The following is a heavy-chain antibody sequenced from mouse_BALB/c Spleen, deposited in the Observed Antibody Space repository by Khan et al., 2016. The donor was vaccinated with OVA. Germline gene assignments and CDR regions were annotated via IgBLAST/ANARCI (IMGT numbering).Heavy chain of an antibody. D-gene: IGHD2-3*01. Sequence: QVQLKQSGPGLVAPSQSLSITCTVSGFSLTTYGVNWVRQPPGKGLEWLGVIWAGGSINYNSALMSRLTISKDNSKSQVFLKMNSLQTDDTAMYYCVRFYDGYVYAMDYWGQGTSVTVSS. CDR1: GFSLTTYG. V-gene: IGHV2-9*02. J-gene: IGHJ4*01. CDR2: IWAGGSI. CDR3: VRFYDGYVYAMDY.